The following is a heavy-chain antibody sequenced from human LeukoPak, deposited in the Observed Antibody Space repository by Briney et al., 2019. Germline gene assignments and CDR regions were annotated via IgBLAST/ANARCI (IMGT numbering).Heavy chain of an antibody. J-gene: IGHJ4*02. V-gene: IGHV4-34*01. CDR3: ARRPGYSSSWYDY. CDR2: INHSGST. Sequence: SETLSLTCAVYGGSFSGYYWSWIRQPPGKGLEWIGEINHSGSTNYNPSLKSRVTILVDTSKNQFSLKLSSVTAADTAVYYCARRPGYSSSWYDYWGQGTLVTVSS. CDR1: GGSFSGYY. D-gene: IGHD6-13*01.